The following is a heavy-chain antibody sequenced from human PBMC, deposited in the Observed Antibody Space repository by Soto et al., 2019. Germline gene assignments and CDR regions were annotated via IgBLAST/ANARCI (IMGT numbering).Heavy chain of an antibody. D-gene: IGHD3-3*01. CDR2: IYHSGST. Sequence: QLQLQESGSGLVKPSQTLSLTCAVSGGSISSGGYSWSWIRQPPGKGLEWIGYIYHSGSTYYNPSLKSRVTISVDRSKNQFSLKLSSVTAADTAVYYCARASYDSWSGYNWFDPWGQGTLVTVSS. CDR1: GGSISSGGYS. J-gene: IGHJ5*02. V-gene: IGHV4-30-2*01. CDR3: ARASYDSWSGYNWFDP.